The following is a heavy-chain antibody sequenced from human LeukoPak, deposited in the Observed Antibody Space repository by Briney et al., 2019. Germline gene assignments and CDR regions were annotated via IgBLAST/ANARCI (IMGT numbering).Heavy chain of an antibody. J-gene: IGHJ3*02. CDR1: GYRFTSYW. CDR2: IYPGDSDT. V-gene: IGHV5-51*01. Sequence: GESLKISCKGSGYRFTSYWIGWVRQMPGKGLEWMGIIYPGDSDTRYSPSFQGQVTISADKSISTAYLQWSSLKASDTAMYYCARGVIVVVQGDAFDIWGQGTMVTVSS. CDR3: ARGVIVVVQGDAFDI. D-gene: IGHD3-22*01.